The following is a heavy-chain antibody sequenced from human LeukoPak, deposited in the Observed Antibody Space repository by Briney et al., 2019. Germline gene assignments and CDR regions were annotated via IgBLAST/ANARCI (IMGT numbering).Heavy chain of an antibody. CDR3: AREITSPDLLDP. D-gene: IGHD2-2*01. J-gene: IGHJ5*02. Sequence: PGGSLRLSCGASGFTFSSYSMNWVRQAPGKGLEWVSSISGRSTYIYYADSVKGRFTISRDNANNSLYLQMNSLRAEDTAVYYCAREITSPDLLDPWGQGTLVTVSS. CDR1: GFTFSSYS. V-gene: IGHV3-21*01. CDR2: ISGRSTYI.